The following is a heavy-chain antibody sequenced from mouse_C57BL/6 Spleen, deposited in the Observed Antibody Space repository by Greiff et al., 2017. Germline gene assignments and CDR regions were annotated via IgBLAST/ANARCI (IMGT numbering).Heavy chain of an antibody. CDR3: SRDYSKDY. CDR1: GYTFTSYW. V-gene: IGHV1-64*01. D-gene: IGHD2-13*01. Sequence: QVQLQQPGAELVRPGASVKLSCKASGYTFTSYWMHWVKQRPGQGLEWIGRIYPNSGNTNYNEKFKSKATLTVDKSSSTAYMQLSSLTSEDSAVYYGSRDYSKDYWGQGTTVTVSS. J-gene: IGHJ4*01. CDR2: IYPNSGNT.